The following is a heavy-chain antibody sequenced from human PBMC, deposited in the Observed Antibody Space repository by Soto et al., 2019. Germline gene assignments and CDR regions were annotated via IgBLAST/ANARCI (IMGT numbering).Heavy chain of an antibody. CDR2: INPNSGDT. CDR3: AREGYCSISSCYIENN. Sequence: GASVKVSCKASGYTFAGYYIYWVRQAPGQGLEWMGWINPNSGDTNYAQRFQGRVTMTRDTSINTAYMELSRLRSDDTAVYYCAREGYCSISSCYIENNWGQGTLVTVSS. V-gene: IGHV1-2*02. J-gene: IGHJ4*02. CDR1: GYTFAGYY. D-gene: IGHD2-2*01.